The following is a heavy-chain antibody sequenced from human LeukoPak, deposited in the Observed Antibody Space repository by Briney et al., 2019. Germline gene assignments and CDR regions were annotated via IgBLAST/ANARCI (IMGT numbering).Heavy chain of an antibody. J-gene: IGHJ4*02. D-gene: IGHD6-6*01. Sequence: KPSETLSLTCTVSGGSISSSSYYWGWIRQPPGQGLEWIGSIYYSGSTYYNPSLKSRVTISVDTSKNQFSLKLSSVTAADTAVYYCARQASSRRVPDYWGQGTLVTVSS. CDR2: IYYSGST. CDR3: ARQASSRRVPDY. V-gene: IGHV4-39*01. CDR1: GGSISSSSYY.